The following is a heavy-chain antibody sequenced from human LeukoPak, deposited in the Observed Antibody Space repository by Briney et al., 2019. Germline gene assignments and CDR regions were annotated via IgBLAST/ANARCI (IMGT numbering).Heavy chain of an antibody. CDR2: INHSGST. V-gene: IGHV4-34*01. CDR3: ASTYGSGFDY. Sequence: SETLSLTCTVSGGSISGYYWSWIRQPPGKGLEWIGEINHSGSTNYNPSLKSRVTISVDTSKNQFSLKLSSVTAADTAVYYCASTYGSGFDYWGQGTLVTVSS. D-gene: IGHD3-10*01. J-gene: IGHJ4*02. CDR1: GGSISGYY.